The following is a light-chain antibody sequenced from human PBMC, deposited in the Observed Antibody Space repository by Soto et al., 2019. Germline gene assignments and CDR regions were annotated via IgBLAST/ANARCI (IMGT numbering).Light chain of an antibody. CDR2: AAS. CDR3: QQTYSTPMYT. CDR1: QSISNY. Sequence: DIQMTQSPSSLSSSVGDRVTITCRASQSISNYLNWYQQKPGKAPKLLIYAASTLQSGVPSRFSGSGSATDFTLTISSLQPEDFATYYCQQTYSTPMYTFGQGTKVEIK. J-gene: IGKJ2*01. V-gene: IGKV1-39*01.